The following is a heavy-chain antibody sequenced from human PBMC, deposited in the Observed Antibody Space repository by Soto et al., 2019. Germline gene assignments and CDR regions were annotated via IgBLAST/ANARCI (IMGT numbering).Heavy chain of an antibody. D-gene: IGHD2-2*01. Sequence: QVQLQESGPGLVEPSGTLSLTCAVSGGSISSDNWWTWVRQPPGEGLEWIGEIHPNGRTNYKPSLKSRITISVDKSENQFSLWLTSVTAADTALYYCATRYCIHTTCYVCWGQGTLVTVSS. CDR1: GGSISSDNW. J-gene: IGHJ4*02. CDR2: IHPNGRT. CDR3: ATRYCIHTTCYVC. V-gene: IGHV4-4*02.